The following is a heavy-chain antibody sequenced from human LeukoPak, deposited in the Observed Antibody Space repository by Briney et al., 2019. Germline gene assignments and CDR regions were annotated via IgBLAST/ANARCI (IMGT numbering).Heavy chain of an antibody. CDR1: GFTFSSYG. D-gene: IGHD3-22*01. J-gene: IGHJ3*02. Sequence: GGSLRLSCAASGFTFSSYGIHWVRQAPGKGLEWVAFIRFDGSNKYYADSVKGRFTVSRDNSKNTLYLQMNSLRAEDTAVYYCARVNYYDSSGYYYGPAFDIWGQGTMVTVSS. V-gene: IGHV3-30*02. CDR2: IRFDGSNK. CDR3: ARVNYYDSSGYYYGPAFDI.